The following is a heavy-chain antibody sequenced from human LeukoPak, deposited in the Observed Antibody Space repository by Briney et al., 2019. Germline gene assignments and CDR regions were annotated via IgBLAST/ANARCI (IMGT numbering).Heavy chain of an antibody. D-gene: IGHD5-12*01. CDR3: ARDDLRGYSGYGDDY. CDR2: IRHDGSNK. CDR1: GFTFSSYG. V-gene: IGHV3-30*02. Sequence: GGSLRLSCAASGFTFSSYGMHWVRQAPGKGLEWVAFIRHDGSNKYYADSVKGRFTISRDNSKNTLYLQMNSLRAEDTAVYYCARDDLRGYSGYGDDYWGQGTLVTVSS. J-gene: IGHJ4*02.